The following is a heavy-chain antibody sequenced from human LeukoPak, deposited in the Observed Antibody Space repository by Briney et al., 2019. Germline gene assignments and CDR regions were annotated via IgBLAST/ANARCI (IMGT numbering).Heavy chain of an antibody. J-gene: IGHJ4*02. CDR3: ARSPHILTGENFDY. Sequence: ASVKVSCKASGYTFTSYAMNWVRQAPGQGLEWMGWINPNSGGTNYAQKFQGRVTMTRGTSITTAYMEMSRLRSDDTALYYCARSPHILTGENFDYWGQGTLVTVSS. D-gene: IGHD3-9*01. CDR1: GYTFTSYA. CDR2: INPNSGGT. V-gene: IGHV1-2*02.